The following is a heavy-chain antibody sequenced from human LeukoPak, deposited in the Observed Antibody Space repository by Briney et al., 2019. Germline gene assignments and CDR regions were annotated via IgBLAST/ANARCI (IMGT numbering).Heavy chain of an antibody. J-gene: IGHJ6*03. CDR2: ISGSGGST. CDR3: ATGGDSSGWYAGNYYYYMDV. D-gene: IGHD6-19*01. V-gene: IGHV3-23*01. CDR1: GFTFSSYA. Sequence: PGGSLRLSCAASGFTFSSYAMSWVRQAPGKGLEWVSAISGSGGSTYYADSVKGRFTISRDNAKNSLYLQMNSLRAEDTAVYYCATGGDSSGWYAGNYYYYMDVWGKGTTVTVSS.